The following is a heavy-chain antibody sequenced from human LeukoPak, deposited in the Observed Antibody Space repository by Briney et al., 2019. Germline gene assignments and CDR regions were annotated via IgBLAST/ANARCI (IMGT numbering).Heavy chain of an antibody. CDR3: TPLSLFYGDTVDY. D-gene: IGHD2-2*02. Sequence: GGSLRLSCAASEFTFSNAWMNWVRQAPGKGLEWVGRIKSKTDGGTTDYAAPAKGRFTISRDDSKNMLYLQMNSLKTEDTAVYYCTPLSLFYGDTVDYWGQGTLVTVSS. CDR2: IKSKTDGGTT. CDR1: EFTFSNAW. J-gene: IGHJ4*02. V-gene: IGHV3-15*01.